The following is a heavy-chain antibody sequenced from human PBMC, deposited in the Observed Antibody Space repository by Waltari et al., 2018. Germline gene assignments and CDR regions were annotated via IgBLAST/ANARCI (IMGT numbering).Heavy chain of an antibody. D-gene: IGHD3-10*01. CDR2: IIPIFGTA. Sequence: QAQRVQSVAAVEKPGPSLSVSCKASGCILSSSAIIWLRQSPGQGLEWIVGIIPIFGTADNAPMYQGRVTITADESTSTAYMELSSLGSEDTAVYYCAREPLWFGEWGDYWGQGTLVTVSS. CDR3: AREPLWFGEWGDY. V-gene: IGHV1-69*12. J-gene: IGHJ4*02. CDR1: GCILSSSA.